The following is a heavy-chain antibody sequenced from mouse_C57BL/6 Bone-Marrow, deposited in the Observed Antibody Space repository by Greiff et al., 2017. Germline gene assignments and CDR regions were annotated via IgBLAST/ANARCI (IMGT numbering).Heavy chain of an antibody. CDR1: GYSITSGYY. CDR2: ISYDGSN. V-gene: IGHV3-6*01. J-gene: IGHJ2*01. CDR3: AREITTVAWFDY. D-gene: IGHD1-1*01. Sequence: EVKLMESGPGLVKPSQSLSLTCSVTGYSITSGYYWNWIRQFPGNKLEWMGYISYDGSNNYNPSLKNRISITRDTSKNQFFLKLNSVTTEDTATYYCAREITTVAWFDYWGQGTTLTVSS.